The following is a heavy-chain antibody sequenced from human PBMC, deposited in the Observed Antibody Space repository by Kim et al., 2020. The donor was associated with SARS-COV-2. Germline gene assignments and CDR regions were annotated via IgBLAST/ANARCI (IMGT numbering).Heavy chain of an antibody. D-gene: IGHD3-10*01. Sequence: GGSLRLSCAASGFTVSSNYMSWVRQAPGKGLEWVSVIYSGGSTYYADSVKGRFTISRDNSKNTLYLQMNSLRAEDTAVYYCARHLWFGELPYYFDYWGQGALVTVSS. CDR3: ARHLWFGELPYYFDY. CDR1: GFTVSSNY. V-gene: IGHV3-66*04. CDR2: IYSGGST. J-gene: IGHJ4*02.